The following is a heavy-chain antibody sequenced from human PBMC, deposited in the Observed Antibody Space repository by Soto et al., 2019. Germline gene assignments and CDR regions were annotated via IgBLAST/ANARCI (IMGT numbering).Heavy chain of an antibody. CDR1: GFTFSSYA. CDR3: ARDGGFHYYGSGSYYNYFDY. D-gene: IGHD3-10*01. J-gene: IGHJ4*02. V-gene: IGHV3-30-3*01. CDR2: ISYDGSNQ. Sequence: GGSLRLSCAASGFTFSSYAMHWVRQAPGKGLEWVAVISYDGSNQYYADSVKGRFTISRDNSKITLYLQMNSLRAEDTAVYYCARDGGFHYYGSGSYYNYFDYWGQGTLVTVSS.